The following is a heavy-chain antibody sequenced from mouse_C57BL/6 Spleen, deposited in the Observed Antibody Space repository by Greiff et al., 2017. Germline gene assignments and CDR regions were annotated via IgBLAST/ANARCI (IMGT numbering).Heavy chain of an antibody. V-gene: IGHV1-69*01. CDR2: IDPSDSYT. CDR3: ARGTLYYFDY. Sequence: QVQLQQPGAELVMPGASVKLSCKASGYTFTSYWMHWVKQRPGQGLEWIGEIDPSDSYTNYNQKFKGKATLTVDKASSTAYMQLSSLTSEDSAVHYCARGTLYYFDYWGQGTSLTVSS. CDR1: GYTFTSYW. D-gene: IGHD2-14*01. J-gene: IGHJ2*02.